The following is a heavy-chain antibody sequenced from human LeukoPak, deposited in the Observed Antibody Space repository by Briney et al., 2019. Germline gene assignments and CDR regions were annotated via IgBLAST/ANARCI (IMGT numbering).Heavy chain of an antibody. V-gene: IGHV4-4*09. CDR2: IYTSGST. CDR3: ARLRRPANYYYYMDV. CDR1: GGSISSYY. Sequence: SETLSLTYTVSGGSISSYYWSWIRQPPGKGLEWIGYIYTSGSTNYNPSLKSRVTISVDTPKNQFSLKLSSVTAADTAVYYCARLRRPANYYYYMDVWGKGTTVTVSS. J-gene: IGHJ6*03.